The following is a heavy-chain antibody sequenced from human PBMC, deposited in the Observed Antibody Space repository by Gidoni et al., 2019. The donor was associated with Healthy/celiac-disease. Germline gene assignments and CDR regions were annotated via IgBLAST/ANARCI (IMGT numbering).Heavy chain of an antibody. CDR1: GGSISSYY. CDR2: IYYSGST. J-gene: IGHJ4*02. D-gene: IGHD1-26*01. Sequence: QVQLQESGPGLVKPSETLSLTCTVPGGSISSYYWSWIRQPPGKGLEWIGYIYYSGSTNYNPSLKSRVTISVDTSKNQFSLKLSSVTAADTAVYYCARVGIVGAMDYWGQGTLVTVSS. CDR3: ARVGIVGAMDY. V-gene: IGHV4-59*01.